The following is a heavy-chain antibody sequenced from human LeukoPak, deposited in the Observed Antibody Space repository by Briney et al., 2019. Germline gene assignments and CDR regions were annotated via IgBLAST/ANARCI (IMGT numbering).Heavy chain of an antibody. Sequence: PGGSLRLSCAASGFTFSTYDMNWVRQAPGKGLEWISYISSSGITIFYADSVKGRFTISRDNAKNSLYLQMNSLRAEDTAVYYCAREDASSWDYWGQGILVTVSS. CDR2: ISSSGITI. CDR3: AREDASSWDY. V-gene: IGHV3-48*03. J-gene: IGHJ4*02. D-gene: IGHD6-13*01. CDR1: GFTFSTYD.